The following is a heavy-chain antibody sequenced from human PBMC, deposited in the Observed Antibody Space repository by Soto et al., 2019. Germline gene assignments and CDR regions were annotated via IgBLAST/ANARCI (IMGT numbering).Heavy chain of an antibody. CDR3: ASNTVTPVDAMDV. J-gene: IGHJ6*02. CDR1: RGSFSXYY. D-gene: IGHD4-17*01. Sequence: QVQIQQWGAGLLRPSETLSLTCGVSRGSFSXYYWTWIRQPPGKGLEWIAEINHRGDTTYNPSLRSRVTISVDTSRNHFFLRLNSVTVADTAIYYCASNTVTPVDAMDVWGQGTTVTVS. V-gene: IGHV4-34*02. CDR2: INHRGDT.